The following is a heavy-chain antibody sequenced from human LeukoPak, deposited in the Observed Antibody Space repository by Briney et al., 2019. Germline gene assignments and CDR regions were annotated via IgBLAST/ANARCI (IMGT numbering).Heavy chain of an antibody. V-gene: IGHV1-18*01. CDR1: ASTFTIYG. D-gene: IGHD3-9*01. CDR2: ISAYNGNT. J-gene: IGHJ6*02. Sequence: ASVKLSCKASASTFTIYGISWVRQAHGQGLEWMGWISAYNGNTNYAQKLQGTVTMTTDTSTSTAFMELRSLRSDYTAVYYCAREGKYYYILTGYYSPAGMDVWVQGTTVTVSS. CDR3: AREGKYYYILTGYYSPAGMDV.